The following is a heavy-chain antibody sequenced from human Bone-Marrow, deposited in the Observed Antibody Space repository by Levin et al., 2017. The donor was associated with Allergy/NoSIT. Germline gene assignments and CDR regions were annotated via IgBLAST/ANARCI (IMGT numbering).Heavy chain of an antibody. J-gene: IGHJ4*02. CDR3: PKDHESEGGPAFDS. V-gene: IGHV3-23*05. Sequence: GGSLRLSCTASGFTLSTRAMSWVRQAPGKGLEWVSSFSNINKAYYSDSVMGRFTISRDNAQNTLYLEMNSLRDDDTDLYFLPKDHESEGGPAFDSWGQGTQVTVSS. CDR2: FSNINKA. D-gene: IGHD3-3*01. CDR1: GFTLSTRA.